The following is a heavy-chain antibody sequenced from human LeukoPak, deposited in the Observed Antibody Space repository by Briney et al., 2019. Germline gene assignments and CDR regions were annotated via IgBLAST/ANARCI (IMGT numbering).Heavy chain of an antibody. D-gene: IGHD4-11*01. CDR2: IYTSGST. CDR1: GGSISSGSYY. J-gene: IGHJ5*02. V-gene: IGHV4-61*02. Sequence: SETLSLTCTVSGGSISSGSYYWSWIRQPAGKGLEWIERIYTSGSTNYNPSLKSRVTISVDTSKNQFSLKLSSVTAADTAVYYCARDVSSNYDWFDPWGQGTLVTVSS. CDR3: ARDVSSNYDWFDP.